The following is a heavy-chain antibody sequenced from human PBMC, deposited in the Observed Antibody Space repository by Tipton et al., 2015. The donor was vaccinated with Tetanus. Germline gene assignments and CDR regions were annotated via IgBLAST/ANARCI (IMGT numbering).Heavy chain of an antibody. J-gene: IGHJ2*01. Sequence: SLRLSCAASGFTFNGYGMHWVRQAPGKGLEWLALVWYDGSRQYYADSVKDRFTISRDNSKNTLYLQLNSLRTDDPAVFYCASSSRYFDAGGRGPLVIVSS. CDR3: ASSSRYFDA. V-gene: IGHV3-33*01. D-gene: IGHD6-6*01. CDR2: VWYDGSRQ. CDR1: GFTFNGYG.